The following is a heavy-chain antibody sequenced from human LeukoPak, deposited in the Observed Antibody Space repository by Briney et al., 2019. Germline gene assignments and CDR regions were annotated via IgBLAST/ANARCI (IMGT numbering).Heavy chain of an antibody. J-gene: IGHJ6*02. V-gene: IGHV3-21*01. CDR2: ISASGSDF. D-gene: IGHD2-21*02. CDR1: GFTFSSYS. CDR3: ARDLGDPVVDVTAVLGGYGMDV. Sequence: PGGSLRLSCAASGFTFSSYSLSWVRQAPGKGLEWVSCISASGSDFYYADSVKGRFTISRDNAKNSLYLQMNSLRAEDTAVYYCARDLGDPVVDVTAVLGGYGMDVWGQGTTATVSS.